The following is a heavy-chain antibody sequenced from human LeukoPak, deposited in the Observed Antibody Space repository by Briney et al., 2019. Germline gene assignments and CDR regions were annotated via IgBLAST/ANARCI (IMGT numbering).Heavy chain of an antibody. CDR2: SNPNTAGT. D-gene: IGHD2/OR15-2a*01. J-gene: IGHJ4*02. V-gene: IGHV1-2*02. Sequence: ASVNVSCKPCGYTFNRYYMHLDGHAPGQGLESRVGSNPNTAGTHYVQKFHYRVTMHRDTSISTAYMHPSRLRSEDTAVYYCARGIAPPGDFDYWGQGTLVTVSS. CDR3: ARGIAPPGDFDY. CDR1: GYTFNRYY.